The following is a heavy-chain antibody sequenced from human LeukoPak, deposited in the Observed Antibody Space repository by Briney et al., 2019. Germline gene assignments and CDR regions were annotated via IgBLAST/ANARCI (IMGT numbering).Heavy chain of an antibody. CDR1: GFTFSSYS. CDR3: AKGGASVTRYVDY. V-gene: IGHV3-30*18. D-gene: IGHD4-17*01. Sequence: GGSLRLSCAASGFTFSSYSMQWVRQTPGKGLEWVGIMSNSGENTFYGEAVKGRFTISRDNSQNTLYLQMNSLRPEDTAAYYCAKGGASVTRYVDYWGQGTLVTVSS. CDR2: MSNSGENT. J-gene: IGHJ4*02.